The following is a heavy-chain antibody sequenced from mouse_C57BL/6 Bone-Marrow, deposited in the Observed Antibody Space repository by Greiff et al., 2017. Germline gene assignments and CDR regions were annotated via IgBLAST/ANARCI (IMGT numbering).Heavy chain of an antibody. V-gene: IGHV5-6*01. CDR2: ISSGGSYT. J-gene: IGHJ1*03. Sequence: EVLLLESGGDLVKPGGSLKLSCAASGFTFSSYGMSWVRQTPDKRLEWVATISSGGSYTYYPDSVKGRFTISRDNAKNTLYLQMSSLKSEDTAMYYCARRETSWYFDVWGTGTTVTVSS. CDR1: GFTFSSYG. CDR3: ARRETSWYFDV.